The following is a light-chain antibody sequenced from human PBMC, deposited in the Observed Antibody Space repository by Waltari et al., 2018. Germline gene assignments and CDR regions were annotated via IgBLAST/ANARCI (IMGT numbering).Light chain of an antibody. CDR3: MQGLLPPLT. J-gene: IGKJ4*01. V-gene: IGKV2-29*02. Sequence: IVMTQTPPFLSVTPGQSASISCKSNQSLLYSDGKTSLHWYLQRPGQSPQLLIYDVSSRFAGVPDRINGRGSGTDFTLEISRVEAEDVGVYYCMQGLLPPLTFGGGTKVEIK. CDR2: DVS. CDR1: QSLLYSDGKTS.